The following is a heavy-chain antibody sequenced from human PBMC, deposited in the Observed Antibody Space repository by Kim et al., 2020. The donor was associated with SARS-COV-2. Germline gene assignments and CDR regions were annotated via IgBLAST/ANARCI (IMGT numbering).Heavy chain of an antibody. V-gene: IGHV3-21*01. CDR1: GFTFSSYS. J-gene: IGHJ5*02. D-gene: IGHD2-15*01. Sequence: GGSLRLSCAASGFTFSSYSMNWVRQAPGKGLEWVSSISSSSSYIYYADSVKGRFTISRDNAKNSLYLQMNSLRAEDTAVYYCASLGVVVVAANIWFDPWGEGTRVTVSS. CDR2: ISSSSSYI. CDR3: ASLGVVVVAANIWFDP.